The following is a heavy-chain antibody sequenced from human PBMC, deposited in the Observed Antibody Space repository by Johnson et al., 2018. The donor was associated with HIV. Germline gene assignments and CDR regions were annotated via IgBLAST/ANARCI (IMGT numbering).Heavy chain of an antibody. J-gene: IGHJ3*02. Sequence: QVQLVESGGGVVQPGRSLRLSCAASGFTFSSYAMHWVRQAPGKGLEWVAVIWYDGSNKYYVDSVKGRFTISRDNSKNTLYLQMNSLRAEDTAVYYCAPLGDAFDIWGQGTMVTVSS. CDR3: APLGDAFDI. CDR1: GFTFSSYA. V-gene: IGHV3-30*04. D-gene: IGHD7-27*01. CDR2: IWYDGSNK.